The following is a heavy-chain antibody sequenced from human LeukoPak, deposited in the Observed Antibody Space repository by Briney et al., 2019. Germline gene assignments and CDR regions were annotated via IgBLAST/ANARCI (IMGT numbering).Heavy chain of an antibody. V-gene: IGHV3-9*01. D-gene: IGHD3-16*01. J-gene: IGHJ4*02. CDR3: AKRGGFEGGYYLDY. Sequence: GRSLRLSCAASGFTFGDYAMHWVRQAPGKGLEWVSGISWNSGNLGYADSVKGRFTISRDNAKNSLYLQMNSLRAEDTALHYCAKRGGFEGGYYLDYWGQGTLVTVSS. CDR2: ISWNSGNL. CDR1: GFTFGDYA.